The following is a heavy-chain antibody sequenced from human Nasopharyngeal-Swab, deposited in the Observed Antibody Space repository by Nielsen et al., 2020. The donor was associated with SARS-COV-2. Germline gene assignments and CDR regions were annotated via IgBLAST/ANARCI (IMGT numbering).Heavy chain of an antibody. V-gene: IGHV3-21*01. CDR1: GFTFSSYS. Sequence: GESLKISCAASGFTFSSYSMNWVRQAPGKGLEWVSSISSSSYIYYADSVKGRFTISRDNAKNSLYLQMNSLRAEDTAVYYCAREVGSSWYYFDYWGQGTLVTVSS. D-gene: IGHD6-13*01. J-gene: IGHJ4*02. CDR2: ISSSSYI. CDR3: AREVGSSWYYFDY.